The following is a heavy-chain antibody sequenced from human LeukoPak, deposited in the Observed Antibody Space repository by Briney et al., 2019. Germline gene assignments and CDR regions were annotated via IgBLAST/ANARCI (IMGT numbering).Heavy chain of an antibody. CDR1: NGSISSYS. V-gene: IGHV4-59*01. D-gene: IGHD6-13*01. J-gene: IGHJ4*02. CDR3: ARADSSSFYFDY. Sequence: PSETLSLTCTVPNGSISSYSWSWIRQPPGKGLEWIAYMYNSGSTNYNPSLKSRVTILLDTSKNQFSLKLGSVTPADTAIYYCARADSSSFYFDYWGQGTLVTVSS. CDR2: MYNSGST.